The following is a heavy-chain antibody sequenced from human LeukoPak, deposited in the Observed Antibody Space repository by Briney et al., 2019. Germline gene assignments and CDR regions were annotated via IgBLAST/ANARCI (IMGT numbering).Heavy chain of an antibody. CDR2: ISGSGGST. D-gene: IGHD6-13*01. J-gene: IGHJ4*02. V-gene: IGHV3-23*01. CDR3: AKDVGFGGFRTISSWYDY. CDR1: GLTFSGYA. Sequence: GVSLRLSCAASGLTFSGYAMSWVRQAPGKGLEWVSAISGSGGSTYYADSVKGRFTISRDNSKNTLYLQMNSLRAEDTAVYYCAKDVGFGGFRTISSWYDYWGQGTLVTVSS.